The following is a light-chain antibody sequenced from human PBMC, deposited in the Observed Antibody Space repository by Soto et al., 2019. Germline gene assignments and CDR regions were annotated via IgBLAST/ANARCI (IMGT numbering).Light chain of an antibody. CDR2: DNN. J-gene: IGLJ3*02. V-gene: IGLV1-51*01. Sequence: QSVLTQPPSVSAAPGQKVTISCSGSSSNIGNNYVSWYQQLPGTAPKLLIYDNNNRPSGIPDRFSGSKSGTSATLGITGLQTGDEADYYCGTWDFSLSVWVFGGGTKVTVL. CDR1: SSNIGNNY. CDR3: GTWDFSLSVWV.